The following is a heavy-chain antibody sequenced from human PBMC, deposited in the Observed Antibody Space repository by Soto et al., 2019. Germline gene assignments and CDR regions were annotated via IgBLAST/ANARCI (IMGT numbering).Heavy chain of an antibody. J-gene: IGHJ5*02. Sequence: QVQLQQWGAGLLKPSETLSLTCVVYGGSFSGYYWSWIRQSPGQGLEWIGGITHRGSTNYNPSLESRVTISVDTSKNQFSLKLPSVTAADTAMYYCARDGFCTSTTGRVGNWFDPWGQGTLVTVSS. D-gene: IGHD2-2*01. V-gene: IGHV4-34*01. CDR2: ITHRGST. CDR1: GGSFSGYY. CDR3: ARDGFCTSTTGRVGNWFDP.